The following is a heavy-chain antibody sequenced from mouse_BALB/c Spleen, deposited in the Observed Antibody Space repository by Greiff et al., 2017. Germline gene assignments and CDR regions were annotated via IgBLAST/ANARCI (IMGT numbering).Heavy chain of an antibody. J-gene: IGHJ4*01. CDR2: ISSGGSYT. V-gene: IGHV5-6*01. Sequence: DVQLVESGGDLVKPGGSLKLSCAASGFTFSSYGMSWVRQTPDKRLEWVATISSGGSYTYYPDSVKGRFTISRDNAKNTLYLQMSSLKSEDTAMYYCARRDYGNSMDYWGQGTSVTVSS. CDR1: GFTFSSYG. CDR3: ARRDYGNSMDY. D-gene: IGHD2-1*01.